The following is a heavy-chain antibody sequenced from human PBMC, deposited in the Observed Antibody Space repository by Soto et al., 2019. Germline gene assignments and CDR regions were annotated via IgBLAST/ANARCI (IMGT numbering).Heavy chain of an antibody. J-gene: IGHJ6*02. CDR2: LSYDETHK. V-gene: IGHV3-30*18. CDR3: VKGPGPRTYSYYGMDV. Sequence: PGGSLRLSCAASGFTFSSYGMDWVRQAPGKGLEWVALLSYDETHKEYADSVKGRFSISRDNFRNMLYLQMNNLRIEDTGAYYCVKGPGPRTYSYYGMDVWGQGTTVTVSS. CDR1: GFTFSSYG.